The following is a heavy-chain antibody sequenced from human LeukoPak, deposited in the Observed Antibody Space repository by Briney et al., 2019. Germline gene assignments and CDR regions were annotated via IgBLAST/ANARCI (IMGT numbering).Heavy chain of an antibody. CDR2: IYYSGGT. Sequence: PSETLSLTCTVSGGSISSSSYYWGWMRQPPGKGLEWIVSIYYSGGTYYNPSLKRRVTISVNTSKNQFSLKVSAVAAADTAVYYCARGVPADNYFDFWGQGNLVTVSA. CDR1: GGSISSSSYY. D-gene: IGHD2-2*01. V-gene: IGHV4-39*07. J-gene: IGHJ4*02. CDR3: ARGVPADNYFDF.